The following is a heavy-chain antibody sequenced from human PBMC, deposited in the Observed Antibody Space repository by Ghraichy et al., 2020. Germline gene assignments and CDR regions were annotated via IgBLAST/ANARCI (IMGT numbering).Heavy chain of an antibody. CDR2: IYYSGST. D-gene: IGHD3-10*01. V-gene: IGHV4-59*01. Sequence: SETLSLTCTVSGGSISSYYWSWIRQPPGKGLEWIGYIYYSGSTNYNPSLKSRVTISVDTSKNQFSLKLSSVTAADTAVYYCARVDYYGSGSYDYWGQGTLVTVSS. J-gene: IGHJ4*02. CDR3: ARVDYYGSGSYDY. CDR1: GGSISSYY.